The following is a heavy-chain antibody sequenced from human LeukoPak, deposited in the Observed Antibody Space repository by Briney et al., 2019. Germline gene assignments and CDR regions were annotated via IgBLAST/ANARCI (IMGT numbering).Heavy chain of an antibody. D-gene: IGHD5-12*01. CDR2: INHSGST. CDR3: ARGRGVATIFKGYYYYYYMDV. CDR1: GGSFSGYY. J-gene: IGHJ6*03. Sequence: SETLSLTCAVYGGSFSGYYWSWIRQPPGRGLEWIGEINHSGSTNYNPSLKSRVTISLDTSKNQFFLKLTSVTAADTAVYYCARGRGVATIFKGYYYYYYMDVWGKGTTVTVSS. V-gene: IGHV4-34*01.